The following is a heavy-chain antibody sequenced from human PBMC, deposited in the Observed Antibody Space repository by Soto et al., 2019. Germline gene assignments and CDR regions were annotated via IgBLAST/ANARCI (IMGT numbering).Heavy chain of an antibody. D-gene: IGHD3-10*01. CDR3: ARGRRVLSGDYYYYYGMDV. J-gene: IGHJ6*02. V-gene: IGHV4-34*01. Sequence: QVQLQQWGAGLLKPSETLSLTCAVYGGSFSGYYWSWFRQPPGKGLEWIGEINHSGSTNYNPSLKIRFTTSVETSKNQFSLKLSSVTAADTAVYYCARGRRVLSGDYYYYYGMDVWGQGTTVTVSS. CDR1: GGSFSGYY. CDR2: INHSGST.